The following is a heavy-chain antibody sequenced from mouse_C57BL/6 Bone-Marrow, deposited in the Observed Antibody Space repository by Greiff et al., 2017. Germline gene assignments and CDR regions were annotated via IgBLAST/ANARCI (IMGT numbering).Heavy chain of an antibody. Sequence: EVQLQQSGPVLVKPGASVKMSCKASGYTFTDYYMNWVKQSHGKSLEWIGVINPYNGGTSYNQKFKGKATLTVDKSSSTAYMELNSLTSEDSAVYDCARWAWAMDYWGQGTSVTVSS. CDR2: INPYNGGT. CDR1: GYTFTDYY. CDR3: ARWAWAMDY. V-gene: IGHV1-19*01. J-gene: IGHJ4*01.